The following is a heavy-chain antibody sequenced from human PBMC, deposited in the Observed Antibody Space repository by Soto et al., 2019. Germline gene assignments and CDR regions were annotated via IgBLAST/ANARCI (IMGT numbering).Heavy chain of an antibody. CDR1: GGSISSYY. V-gene: IGHV4-59*08. CDR3: ARRYGGDVDY. Sequence: QVQLQESGPGLVKPSETLSLTCTVSGGSISSYYWSWIRQPPGKGLEWIGYIYYSGSTHYNPSLKSRVAISVDTSKNPFALRLSSVSAADTAVYYCARRYGGDVDYWGQGTLVTVSS. J-gene: IGHJ4*02. CDR2: IYYSGST. D-gene: IGHD4-17*01.